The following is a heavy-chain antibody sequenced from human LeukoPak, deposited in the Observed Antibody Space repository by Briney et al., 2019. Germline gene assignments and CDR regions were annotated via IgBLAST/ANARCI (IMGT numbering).Heavy chain of an antibody. V-gene: IGHV3-21*01. CDR2: ISSSSSYI. CDR1: AFTFSSYS. D-gene: IGHD6-6*01. Sequence: PGGSLRLSCAASAFTFSSYSMNWVRQAPGKGLEWVSSISSSSSYIYYADSVKGRFTISRDNAKNSLYLQMNSLRAEDTAVYYCARDSSSTDYYWGQGTLVTVSS. CDR3: ARDSSSTDYY. J-gene: IGHJ4*02.